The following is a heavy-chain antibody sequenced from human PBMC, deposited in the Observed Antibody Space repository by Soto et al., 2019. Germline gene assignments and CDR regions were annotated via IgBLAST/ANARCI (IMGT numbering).Heavy chain of an antibody. V-gene: IGHV3-30*18. CDR3: AKDQISHCWSGFPPYYSYAMDV. CDR1: GFSFSNYG. Sequence: QVQLVESGGGVIQPGKSLRLSWAASGFSFSNYGMHWVRLAPGRGLEWVAVISYDGSTKYYGDSVKGRFTISRDNSINTLYLQMNSPRAEDTALYYCAKDQISHCWSGFPPYYSYAMDVWGPGTTVTVSS. D-gene: IGHD3-3*01. J-gene: IGHJ6*02. CDR2: ISYDGSTK.